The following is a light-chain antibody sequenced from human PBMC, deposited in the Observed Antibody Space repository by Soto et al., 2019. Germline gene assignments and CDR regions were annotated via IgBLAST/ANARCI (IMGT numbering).Light chain of an antibody. CDR2: DVN. CDR3: SSYTSSSLNVV. Sequence: QSALTQPASVSGSPGQSITLSCTGTSSDVGGYNYISWYQQHPGKAPKLMIYDVNNRPSGVSNRFSGSKSGNTASLTISGLQAEDEADYYCSSYTSSSLNVVFGGGTKLTVL. CDR1: SSDVGGYNY. J-gene: IGLJ2*01. V-gene: IGLV2-14*01.